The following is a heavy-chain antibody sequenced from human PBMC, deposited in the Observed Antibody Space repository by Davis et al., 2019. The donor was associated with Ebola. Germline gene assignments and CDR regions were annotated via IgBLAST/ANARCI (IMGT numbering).Heavy chain of an antibody. CDR3: ARSLAIAAGMDV. CDR2: ISAYNGNT. J-gene: IGHJ6*02. V-gene: IGHV1-18*01. CDR1: GYTFTSYG. Sequence: ASVKVSCKASGYTFTSYGISWVRQAPGQGLEWMGWISAYNGNTNYAQKLQGRVTMTRDTSISTAYMELSRLRSDDTAVYYCARSLAIAAGMDVWGQGTTVTVSS. D-gene: IGHD6-25*01.